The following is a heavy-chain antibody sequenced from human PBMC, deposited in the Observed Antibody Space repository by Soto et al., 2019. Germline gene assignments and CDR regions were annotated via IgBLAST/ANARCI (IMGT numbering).Heavy chain of an antibody. CDR3: AKGITMVRGVILRSAPIDY. CDR2: ISGSGGST. Sequence: GGSLRLSCAASGFTFTSYAMSWVRRASGKGLEWVSAISGSGGSTYYADSVKGRFTISRDNSKNTLYLQMNSLRAEDTAVYYCAKGITMVRGVILRSAPIDYWGQGTLVTVSS. D-gene: IGHD3-10*01. CDR1: GFTFTSYA. V-gene: IGHV3-23*01. J-gene: IGHJ4*02.